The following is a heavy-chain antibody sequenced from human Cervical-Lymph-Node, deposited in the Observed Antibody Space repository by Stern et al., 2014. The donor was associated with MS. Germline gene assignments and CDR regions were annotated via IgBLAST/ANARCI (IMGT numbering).Heavy chain of an antibody. CDR3: ARDFDYNARGGDY. Sequence: QVQLVQSGAEVKPPGASVRVSCKASGYTFSTYYMHWVRQAPGEGLEWMGRINPDSGDTNFAQNFQGRVTMTRDTSISIAYMELNTLRSDDTAVYYCARDFDYNARGGDYWGQGTLVTVSS. CDR2: INPDSGDT. J-gene: IGHJ4*02. V-gene: IGHV1-2*06. CDR1: GYTFSTYY. D-gene: IGHD3-9*01.